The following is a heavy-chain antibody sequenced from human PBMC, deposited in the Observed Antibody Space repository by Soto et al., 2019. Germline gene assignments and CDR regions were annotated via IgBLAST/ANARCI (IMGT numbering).Heavy chain of an antibody. D-gene: IGHD3-16*01. V-gene: IGHV4-59*11. J-gene: IGHJ4*02. CDR2: IYYSGST. CDR3: ARGVGGASFDF. Sequence: KTSETLSLTCTVSGGSIGTHFCTWIRQPPGKGLEWIGTIYYSGSTNFNPSLTSRLTMSVDTSKNHFSPKLGSVTAADTAEYFCARGVGGASFDFWGQGLLVTVSS. CDR1: GGSIGTHF.